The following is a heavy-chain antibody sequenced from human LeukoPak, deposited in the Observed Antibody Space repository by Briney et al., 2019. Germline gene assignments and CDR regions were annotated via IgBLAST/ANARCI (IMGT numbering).Heavy chain of an antibody. D-gene: IGHD3-22*01. J-gene: IGHJ4*02. CDR3: ASVVTTIFDY. V-gene: IGHV3-21*01. Sequence: GGSLRLSCAASGFTSSSYSMNWVRQAPGKGLEWVSSISSSSSYIYYADSVKGRFTISRDNAKNSLYLQMNSLRAEDTAVYYCASVVTTIFDYWGQGTLVTVSS. CDR2: ISSSSSYI. CDR1: GFTSSSYS.